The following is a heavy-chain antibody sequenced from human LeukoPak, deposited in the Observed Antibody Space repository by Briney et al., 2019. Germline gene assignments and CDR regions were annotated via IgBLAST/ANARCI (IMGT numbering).Heavy chain of an antibody. J-gene: IGHJ4*02. CDR2: ISYDGSNT. V-gene: IGHV3-30-3*01. Sequence: AGGSLRLSCAASGFTFSSNAIHWVRQAPGKGLEWVAEISYDGSNTYYADSVKGRFTISRDNSKNTLYLQMNSLRAEDTAVYYCAKEGTGIHFDYWGQGALVTVSS. D-gene: IGHD1-1*01. CDR3: AKEGTGIHFDY. CDR1: GFTFSSNA.